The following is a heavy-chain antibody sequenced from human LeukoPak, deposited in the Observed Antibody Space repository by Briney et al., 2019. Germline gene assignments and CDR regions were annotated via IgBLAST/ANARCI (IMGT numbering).Heavy chain of an antibody. CDR2: IYSGGST. J-gene: IGHJ4*02. CDR3: ARGTTGGYSPSH. Sequence: GGSLRLSCAASGFTVSTNYMSWVRQAPGKGLEWVSIIYSGGSTYYADSVRGRFTISRDNAKNSLYLQMNSLRAEDTAVYYCARGTTGGYSPSHWGQGTLVTVSS. CDR1: GFTVSTNY. V-gene: IGHV3-53*01. D-gene: IGHD5-12*01.